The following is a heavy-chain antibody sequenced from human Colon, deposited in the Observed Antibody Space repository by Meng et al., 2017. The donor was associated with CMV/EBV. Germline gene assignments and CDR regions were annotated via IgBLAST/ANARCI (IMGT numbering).Heavy chain of an antibody. CDR2: ISSSGSYI. CDR1: GFTFSNYT. J-gene: IGHJ6*02. V-gene: IGHV3-21*04. CDR3: AREQAGEPLFYYTGLDV. Sequence: GESLKISCTASGFTFSNYTIKWVRQAPGKGLEWVSSISSSGSYIYYADSVKGRFTISRDSTNTSVFLQMNNLRAEDTALYYWAREQAGEPLFYYTGLDVWGHGTPVTVSS. D-gene: IGHD4-17*01.